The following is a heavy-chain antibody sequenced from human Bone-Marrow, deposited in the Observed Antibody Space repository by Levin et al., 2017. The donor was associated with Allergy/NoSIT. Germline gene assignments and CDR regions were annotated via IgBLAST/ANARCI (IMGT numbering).Heavy chain of an antibody. J-gene: IGHJ5*02. CDR1: GFSLLSTGVG. V-gene: IGHV2-5*02. CDR2: IYWDDDK. Sequence: TLSLTCTVSGFSLLSTGVGVGWIRQPPGRALEWLAVIYWDDDKRYSPSLKSRLTITKDTSTDQVVLTMTDMDPADTATYYCARRNSYYRTWFGPWGQGLLVTVSS. CDR3: ARRNSYYRTWFGP. D-gene: IGHD1-14*01.